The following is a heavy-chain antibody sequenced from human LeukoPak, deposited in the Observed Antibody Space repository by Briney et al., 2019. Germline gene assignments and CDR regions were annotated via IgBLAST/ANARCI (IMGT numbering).Heavy chain of an antibody. CDR3: ARGRGSSSWYPRREYYFDY. V-gene: IGHV1-46*01. CDR1: GYTFTSYY. D-gene: IGHD6-13*01. CDR2: INPSGGST. Sequence: ASVKVSCKASGYTFTSYYMHWVRQAPGQGLEWMGIINPSGGSTSYAQKFQGRVTMTRNTSISTAYMELSSLRSEDTAVYYCARGRGSSSWYPRREYYFDYWGRGTLVTVSS. J-gene: IGHJ4*02.